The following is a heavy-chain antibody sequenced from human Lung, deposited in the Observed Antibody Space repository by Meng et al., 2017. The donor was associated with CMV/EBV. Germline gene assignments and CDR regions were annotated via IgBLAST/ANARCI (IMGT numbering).Heavy chain of an antibody. V-gene: IGHV3-53*01. D-gene: IGHD3-22*01. J-gene: IGHJ4*02. CDR1: GFTVSSNY. CDR3: ARGAVYYDSSAYYEGYFDY. Sequence: GESLKISCAASGFTVSSNYMSWVRQAPGKGLEWFSVIYSGGSTYYTDSVKGRFTISRDNSKNTLYLQMNSLRAEDTAVDYCARGAVYYDSSAYYEGYFDYWGQGALVTGSS. CDR2: IYSGGST.